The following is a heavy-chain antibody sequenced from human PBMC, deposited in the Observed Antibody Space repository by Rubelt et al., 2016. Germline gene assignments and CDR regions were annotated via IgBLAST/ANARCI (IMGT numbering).Heavy chain of an antibody. J-gene: IGHJ3*01. CDR1: GHNFIRHH. V-gene: IGHV1-46*01. D-gene: IGHD6-13*01. CDR2: ITSSGGST. Sequence: QEQLVQSWAEVRKPGASVSISCKPSGHNFIRHHIHRVRQAPGHGLVWMGIITSSGGSTSYARKFRGRVSLTRDTLELNSLRPEDTAVYFCAARHGTQTYGAFDLWGQGTKVTVSS. CDR3: AARHGTQTYGAFDL.